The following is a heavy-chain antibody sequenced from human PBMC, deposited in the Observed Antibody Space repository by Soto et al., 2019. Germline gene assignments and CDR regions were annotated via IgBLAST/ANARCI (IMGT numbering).Heavy chain of an antibody. CDR3: AAGGGLPRYY. V-gene: IGHV4-30-2*01. CDR2: IYHSGST. Sequence: QLQLQESGSGLVKPSQTLSLTCAVSGGSISSGGYSWSWIRQPPGKGLEWIGYIYHSGSTYYNPSLKSRVAISVDSSENQFSLKLSSVTAADTAVYYCAAGGGLPRYYWGQGTLVTVSS. CDR1: GGSISSGGYS. J-gene: IGHJ4*02. D-gene: IGHD5-12*01.